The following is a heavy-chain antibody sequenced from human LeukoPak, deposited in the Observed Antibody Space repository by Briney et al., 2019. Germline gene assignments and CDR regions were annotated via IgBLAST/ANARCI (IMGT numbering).Heavy chain of an antibody. CDR2: ICGSGGST. D-gene: IGHD5-24*01. CDR1: GFTLSSYA. J-gene: IGHJ3*02. CDR3: AKGRDGYNHPNYAFDI. Sequence: GGSLRLSCAASGFTLSSYAMSCVREAPGGGLEWVSAICGSGGSTYYADSVKGRFTISRDNSKITLYLQMDGLRAEDTGVYYSAKGRDGYNHPNYAFDIWGQGTMVTVSS. V-gene: IGHV3-23*01.